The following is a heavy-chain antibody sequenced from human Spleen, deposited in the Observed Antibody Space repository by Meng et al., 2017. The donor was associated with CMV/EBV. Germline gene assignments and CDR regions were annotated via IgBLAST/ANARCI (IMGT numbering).Heavy chain of an antibody. D-gene: IGHD2/OR15-2a*01. Sequence: GGSLRLSCAASGFSFGSYAMSWVRQSAEKGLECVALISAIDDSTYYADSVKGRFTVSRDNSKNTLYLQMNSLRAEDTAVYYCARELFPNYFYNGMDVWGQGTTVTVSS. CDR1: GFSFGSYA. J-gene: IGHJ6*02. CDR3: ARELFPNYFYNGMDV. V-gene: IGHV3-23*01. CDR2: ISAIDDST.